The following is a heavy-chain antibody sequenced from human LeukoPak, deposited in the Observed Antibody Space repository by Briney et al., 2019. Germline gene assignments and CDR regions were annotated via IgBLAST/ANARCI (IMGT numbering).Heavy chain of an antibody. Sequence: SETLSLTCTVSGGSISSSSYYWGWIRQPPGKGLEWIGIIYYSGSTYYNPSLKSRITISVDTSKNQFSLKLSSVTAADTAVYYCASKSGWLGNFDYWGQGTLVTVPS. CDR2: IYYSGST. CDR1: GGSISSSSYY. CDR3: ASKSGWLGNFDY. V-gene: IGHV4-39*01. D-gene: IGHD6-19*01. J-gene: IGHJ4*02.